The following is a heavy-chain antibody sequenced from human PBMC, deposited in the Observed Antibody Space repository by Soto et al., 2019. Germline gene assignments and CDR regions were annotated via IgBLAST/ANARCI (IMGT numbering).Heavy chain of an antibody. CDR2: ISYDGSNK. V-gene: IGHV3-30-3*01. J-gene: IGHJ6*02. Sequence: GGSMRLSCAASGFTFSSYAMHWVRQAPGKGLEWVAVISYDGSNKYYADPVKGRFTISRDNSKNTLYLQMNSLRAEDTAVYYCARGQRITIFGVALSPPPFYYYYYGMDVWGQGTTVTVSS. CDR3: ARGQRITIFGVALSPPPFYYYYYGMDV. CDR1: GFTFSSYA. D-gene: IGHD3-3*01.